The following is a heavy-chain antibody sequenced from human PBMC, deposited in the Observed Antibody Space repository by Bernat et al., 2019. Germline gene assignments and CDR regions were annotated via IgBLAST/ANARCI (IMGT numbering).Heavy chain of an antibody. CDR3: AKDRLMGLWSGEWVDY. J-gene: IGHJ4*02. D-gene: IGHD3-10*01. CDR1: GFTFSSYA. CDR2: ISGSGGST. Sequence: EVQLLESGGGLVQPGGSLRLSCAASGFTFSSYAMSWVRQAPGKGLEWVSAISGSGGSTYYADSVKGRFTISRDNSKNTLYLQMNSLRAEDTAVYYCAKDRLMGLWSGEWVDYWGQGTLVTVSS. V-gene: IGHV3-23*01.